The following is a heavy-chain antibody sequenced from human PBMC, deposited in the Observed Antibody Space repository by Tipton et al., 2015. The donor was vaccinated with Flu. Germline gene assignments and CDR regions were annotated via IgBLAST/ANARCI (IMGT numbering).Heavy chain of an antibody. D-gene: IGHD3-10*01. Sequence: TLSLTCAVSGDSISSDFYWAWIRQFPGKGLEWIGTVSRTGSTIYNPSLKSRVTISIDTSKNQFSLNMRSVTAADTAVYYCARSTYHYGSGSSDYWGQGTLVTVSS. CDR3: ARSTYHYGSGSSDY. CDR2: VSRTGST. J-gene: IGHJ4*02. V-gene: IGHV4-38-2*01. CDR1: GDSISSDFY.